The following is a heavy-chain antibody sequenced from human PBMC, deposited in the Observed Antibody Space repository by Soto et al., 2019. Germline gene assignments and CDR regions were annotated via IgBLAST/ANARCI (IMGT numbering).Heavy chain of an antibody. CDR3: AKDATSVNGVWDPFDL. Sequence: EVHLLESGGGVVQPGGSLRLSCAASGFTFSDFAMSWVRQTPGKGLQWVSGVGGSDDDKHYADSVRGRFIVSRDNSKNTLYLQLSSRRADDTDTSYCAKDATSVNGVWDPFDLWGQGTEVTVSS. D-gene: IGHD2-8*01. V-gene: IGHV3-23*01. J-gene: IGHJ3*01. CDR1: GFTFSDFA. CDR2: VGGSDDDK.